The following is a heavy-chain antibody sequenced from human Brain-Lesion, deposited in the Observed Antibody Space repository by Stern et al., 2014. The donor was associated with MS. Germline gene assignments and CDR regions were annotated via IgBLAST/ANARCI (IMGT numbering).Heavy chain of an antibody. Sequence: QLQLQESGPGLVKPSETLSLTCTVSGGSISSSTYYWAWIRQPPGKGLEWIGNIYYSGFTYYNPSLKGRVTISVNLSKNQFPLKLSSVTAADTAIYYCARHDSVPRPSQLYSARDRGPGYFDYWGQGTLVTVSS. CDR3: ARHDSVPRPSQLYSARDRGPGYFDY. J-gene: IGHJ4*02. CDR2: IYYSGFT. CDR1: GGSISSSTYY. D-gene: IGHD1-26*01. V-gene: IGHV4-39*01.